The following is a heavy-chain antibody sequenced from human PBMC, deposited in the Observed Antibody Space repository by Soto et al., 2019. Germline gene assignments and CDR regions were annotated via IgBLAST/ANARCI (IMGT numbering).Heavy chain of an antibody. CDR2: MSYDGRNK. CDR3: ARDGGAY. Sequence: QVQLVESGGGVVQPGRSLRLSCAASGFTFSSYAMHWVRRAPGKGLEWLAVMSYDGRNKYYADSVKGRFTISRDNSKNPRYLQMNSLRPEDTALDYCARDGGAYWGQGTLVIVSS. V-gene: IGHV3-30*04. J-gene: IGHJ4*02. CDR1: GFTFSSYA. D-gene: IGHD3-16*01.